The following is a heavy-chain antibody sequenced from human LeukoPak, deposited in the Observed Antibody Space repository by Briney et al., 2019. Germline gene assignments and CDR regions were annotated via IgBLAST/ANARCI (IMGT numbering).Heavy chain of an antibody. CDR3: AREYCSGGNCPIDY. V-gene: IGHV4-59*01. Sequence: SETLSLTCTVSGYSISSYYWSWIRQPPGKGLEWIGYIYYSGSTNYNPSLRSRVIISIDTSKNQFSLKLSSVTAADTAVYYCAREYCSGGNCPIDYWGQGNLVTVSS. CDR1: GYSISSYY. CDR2: IYYSGST. D-gene: IGHD2-15*01. J-gene: IGHJ4*02.